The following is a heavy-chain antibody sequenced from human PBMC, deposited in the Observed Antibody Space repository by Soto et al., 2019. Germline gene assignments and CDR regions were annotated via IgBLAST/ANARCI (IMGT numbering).Heavy chain of an antibody. J-gene: IGHJ4*02. CDR3: TGTVTTDD. V-gene: IGHV3-15*01. CDR2: IKSKTEGGTT. Sequence: EVQLVESGGGLVKPGGALRLSCAASEFTFSKAWMSWVSQAPGKGLEWVGRIKSKTEGGTTDYAAPVKGRFTISRDDSKNALYLQMISLKTDDTSMYYCTGTVTTDDWGQGTLVTVSS. CDR1: EFTFSKAW. D-gene: IGHD4-17*01.